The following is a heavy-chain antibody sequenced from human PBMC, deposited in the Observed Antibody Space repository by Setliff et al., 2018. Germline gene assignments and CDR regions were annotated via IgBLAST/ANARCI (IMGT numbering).Heavy chain of an antibody. J-gene: IGHJ4*02. V-gene: IGHV1-69*13. Sequence: SVKVSCKASGDTFSTYALSWVRQAPGQGLEWMGGIIPLLETAKYAQNFQGRVTITADESTSTGYMEVKSLTSDDTAVYYCARLVRYCTRTSCQRTPGTEYWGQGTLVTVS. CDR3: ARLVRYCTRTSCQRTPGTEY. CDR2: IIPLLETA. CDR1: GDTFSTYA. D-gene: IGHD2-2*01.